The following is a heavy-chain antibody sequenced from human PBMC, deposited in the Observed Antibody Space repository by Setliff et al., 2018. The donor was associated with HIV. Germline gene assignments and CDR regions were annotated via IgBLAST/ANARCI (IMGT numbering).Heavy chain of an antibody. CDR2: ISYSGTA. Sequence: SETLSLTCTVSGGSIGGYYWSWIRQHPGKGLEWIGFISYSGTAYYNPSLKSRVTISVETSKNQFSLKLSSVIAADTAVYYCASVGFGDSDAFDIWGQGTMVTVSS. D-gene: IGHD3-16*01. CDR3: ASVGFGDSDAFDI. J-gene: IGHJ3*02. V-gene: IGHV4-31*03. CDR1: GGSIGGYY.